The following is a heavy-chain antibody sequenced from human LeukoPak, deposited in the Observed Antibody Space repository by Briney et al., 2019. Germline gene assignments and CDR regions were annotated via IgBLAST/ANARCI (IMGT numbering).Heavy chain of an antibody. D-gene: IGHD3-22*01. Sequence: SETLSLTCTVSGGSISSYYWSWIRQPAGKRLEWIGRIYTSGSTNYNPSLKSRVTMSVDTSRNQFSLKLSSVTAADTAVYYCARYVAMIDQERTHYYYYMDVWGEGTTVTVSS. CDR1: GGSISSYY. J-gene: IGHJ6*03. CDR3: ARYVAMIDQERTHYYYYMDV. V-gene: IGHV4-4*07. CDR2: IYTSGST.